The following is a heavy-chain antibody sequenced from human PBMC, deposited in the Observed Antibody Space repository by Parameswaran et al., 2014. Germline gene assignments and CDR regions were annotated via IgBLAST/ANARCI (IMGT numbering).Heavy chain of an antibody. Sequence: WVRQAPGQGLEWMGWINPNSGGTNYAQKFQGRVTMTRDTSISTAYMELSSLRSEDTAVYYCARGELHDYGDYFQHWGQGTLVTVSS. D-gene: IGHD4-17*01. J-gene: IGHJ1*01. CDR2: INPNSGGT. CDR3: ARGELHDYGDYFQH. V-gene: IGHV1-2*02.